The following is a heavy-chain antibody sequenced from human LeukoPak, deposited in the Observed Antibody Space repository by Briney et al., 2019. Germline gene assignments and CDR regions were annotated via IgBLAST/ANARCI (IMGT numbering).Heavy chain of an antibody. Sequence: ASVKVSCKASGYTFTNNYMRWVRQAPGQGLEWMGIINPSGDNTWYAQKFQGRVTMTRDMATSTDYMEVSSLKSEDTAVYYCARDNSQGDSAWWFDPWGQGTLVTVSS. J-gene: IGHJ5*02. CDR3: ARDNSQGDSAWWFDP. D-gene: IGHD1-26*01. V-gene: IGHV1-46*01. CDR1: GYTFTNNY. CDR2: INPSGDNT.